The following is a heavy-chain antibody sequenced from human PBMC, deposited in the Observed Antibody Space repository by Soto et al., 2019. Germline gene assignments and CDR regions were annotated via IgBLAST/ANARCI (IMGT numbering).Heavy chain of an antibody. CDR2: INPNSGGT. J-gene: IGHJ6*02. V-gene: IGHV1-2*02. CDR1: GYTFTGYY. Sequence: QVQLVQSGAEVKKPGASVKVSCKASGYTFTGYYMHWVRQAPGQGLEWLGWINPNSGGTKYAQKFQGRVTMTRDTSISTAYMELRRLRSDDTAVYYCASDHVLGAVAGTTIFDYSCGMDVWGQGTTVTVSS. CDR3: ASDHVLGAVAGTTIFDYSCGMDV. D-gene: IGHD6-19*01.